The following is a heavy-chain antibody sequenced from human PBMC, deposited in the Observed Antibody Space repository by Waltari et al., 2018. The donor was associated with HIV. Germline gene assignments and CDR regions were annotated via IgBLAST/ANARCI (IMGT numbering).Heavy chain of an antibody. CDR1: GFTFSNYA. CDR3: AKDYDSSGFYYFDY. J-gene: IGHJ4*02. Sequence: EVHLLESGGGLVQPGGSLRLSCAASGFTFSNYAMNWVRQAPGKGLEWVSAMSGSGGGRYYADSVKGRLTISRDNSKKTLYLQMNSLRAEDTAVYYCAKDYDSSGFYYFDYWGQGTLVTVSS. V-gene: IGHV3-23*01. CDR2: MSGSGGGR. D-gene: IGHD3-22*01.